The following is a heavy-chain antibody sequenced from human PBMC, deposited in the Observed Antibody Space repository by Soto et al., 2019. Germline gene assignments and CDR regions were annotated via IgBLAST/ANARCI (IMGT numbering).Heavy chain of an antibody. CDR1: GYSFTSYW. CDR2: IYPGDSDT. J-gene: IGHJ6*02. Sequence: GESLKISCKGSGYSFTSYWIGWVRQMPGKGLEWMGIIYPGDSDTRYSPSFQGQVTISADKSISTAYLQWSSLKASDTAMYYCARGAIVVVQSHYYYYGMDVWGQGTTVTVSS. V-gene: IGHV5-51*01. CDR3: ARGAIVVVQSHYYYYGMDV. D-gene: IGHD3-22*01.